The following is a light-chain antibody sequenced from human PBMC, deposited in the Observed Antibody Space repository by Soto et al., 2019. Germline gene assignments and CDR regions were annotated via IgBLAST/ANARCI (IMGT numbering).Light chain of an antibody. Sequence: DIQMTQSPSSLSASVGDRVTITCRASQGITSYLNWYQQKPGKAPKLLIYAASSLQSGVPSRFSGGGSGTDFTLTISTVHPEDFATYYCQQSYSTPPTFGGGTKVEIK. V-gene: IGKV1-39*01. CDR2: AAS. CDR1: QGITSY. J-gene: IGKJ4*01. CDR3: QQSYSTPPT.